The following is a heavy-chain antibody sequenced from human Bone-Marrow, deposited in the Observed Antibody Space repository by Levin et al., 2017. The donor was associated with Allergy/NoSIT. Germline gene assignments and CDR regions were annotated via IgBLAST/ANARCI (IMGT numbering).Heavy chain of an antibody. Sequence: GGSLRLSCAASGFTVSSNYMSWVRQAPGKGLEWVSVIYSGGSTYYADSVKGRFTISRDNSKNTLYLQMNSLRAEDTAVYYCASPLLGYFDWHWDIWGQGTMVTVSS. CDR3: ASPLLGYFDWHWDI. CDR1: GFTVSSNY. V-gene: IGHV3-66*02. J-gene: IGHJ3*02. CDR2: IYSGGST. D-gene: IGHD3-9*01.